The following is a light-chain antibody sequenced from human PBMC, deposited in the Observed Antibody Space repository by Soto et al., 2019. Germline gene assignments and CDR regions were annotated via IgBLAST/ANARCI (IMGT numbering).Light chain of an antibody. Sequence: DIQMTQSPSSLSASVGDRVTITCQASQDIRKYLNWYQQKPGKAPKLLIYDASSLESGVPSRFSGSGSVTEFTRTISSLQPDEFATYYCQQYNTYSPERTFGQGTKVDIK. V-gene: IGKV1-5*01. J-gene: IGKJ1*01. CDR2: DAS. CDR3: QQYNTYSPERT. CDR1: QDIRKY.